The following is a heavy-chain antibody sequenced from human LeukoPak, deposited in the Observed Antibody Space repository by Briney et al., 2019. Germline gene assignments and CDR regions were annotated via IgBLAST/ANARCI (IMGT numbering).Heavy chain of an antibody. Sequence: GGSLRLSCAASGFTFSSYAMHWVRQAPGKGLEYVSAISSNGGSTYYANSVKGRFTISRDNSKNTLYLQMGSLRAEDMAVYYCARGLPLYSSGWYFDFWGQGTLVTVSS. J-gene: IGHJ4*02. CDR2: ISSNGGST. V-gene: IGHV3-64*01. D-gene: IGHD6-19*01. CDR3: ARGLPLYSSGWYFDF. CDR1: GFTFSSYA.